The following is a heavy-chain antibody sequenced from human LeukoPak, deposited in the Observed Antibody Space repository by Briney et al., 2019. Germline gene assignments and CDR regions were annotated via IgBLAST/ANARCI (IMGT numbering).Heavy chain of an antibody. J-gene: IGHJ5*02. Sequence: GASVKVSCKASGYTFTSYDINWVRQASGQGLAGVGWMNPHRGKIGYAQKFQGRVTITRKTSRSTVYMALNRLRSDDTAVYYCARGCSSTSCYWAKNWFDPWGQGTLVTVSS. CDR2: MNPHRGKI. CDR1: GYTFTSYD. V-gene: IGHV1-8*03. D-gene: IGHD2-2*01. CDR3: ARGCSSTSCYWAKNWFDP.